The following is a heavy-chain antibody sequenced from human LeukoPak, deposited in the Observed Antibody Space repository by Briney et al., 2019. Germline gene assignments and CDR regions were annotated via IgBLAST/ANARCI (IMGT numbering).Heavy chain of an antibody. CDR1: GFTVSSNY. Sequence: PGGSLKLSCAASGFTVSSNYMSWVRQAPGKGLEWVSVIYSGGSTYYADSVKGRFTISRDNSKNTLYLQMNSLRAEDTAVYYCARVGWLRFLDYWGQGTLVTVSS. D-gene: IGHD5-12*01. J-gene: IGHJ4*02. V-gene: IGHV3-53*01. CDR3: ARVGWLRFLDY. CDR2: IYSGGST.